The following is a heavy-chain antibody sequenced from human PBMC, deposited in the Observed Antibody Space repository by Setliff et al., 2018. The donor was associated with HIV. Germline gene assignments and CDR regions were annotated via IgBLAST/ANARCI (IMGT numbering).Heavy chain of an antibody. Sequence: PGGSLRLSCAASGFTFSFHAMTWVRQAPGKGLEWVAVISYDESNKYYADSVKGRFTISRDNSKNTLYLQMNSLRAEDTAVYYCAKEERLLWFGGAFDIWGQGTMVTVSS. CDR2: ISYDESNK. CDR1: GFTFSFHA. CDR3: AKEERLLWFGGAFDI. V-gene: IGHV3-30*18. D-gene: IGHD3-10*01. J-gene: IGHJ3*02.